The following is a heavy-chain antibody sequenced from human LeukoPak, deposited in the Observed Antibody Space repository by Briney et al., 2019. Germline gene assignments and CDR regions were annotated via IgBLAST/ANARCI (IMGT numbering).Heavy chain of an antibody. D-gene: IGHD6-6*01. CDR2: INPNSGGT. CDR1: GYTFTGYF. Sequence: GASVKLSCKASGYTFTGYFMHWVRQAPGQGLEWMGWINPNSGGTNYAQKFQDRVTMTRDTSISTAYMELSRLRSDDTAVYYCARVPSLRPWIEYSSSSPDYWGQGTLVTVSS. J-gene: IGHJ4*02. CDR3: ARVPSLRPWIEYSSSSPDY. V-gene: IGHV1-2*02.